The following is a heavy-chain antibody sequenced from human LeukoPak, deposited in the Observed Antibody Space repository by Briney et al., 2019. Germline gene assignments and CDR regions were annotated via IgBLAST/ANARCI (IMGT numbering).Heavy chain of an antibody. D-gene: IGHD2-15*01. Sequence: GGSLRLSCAASGFTFRNYCMGWVRQAPGKGLEWVANTKPDGSAEYYADSVRGRFTTSRDNANNFLYLQMNSLRADASAVYYRARDGGLKTNFDHWGQGTLVTVSS. CDR2: TKPDGSAE. J-gene: IGHJ4*02. CDR1: GFTFRNYC. V-gene: IGHV3-7*01. CDR3: ARDGGLKTNFDH.